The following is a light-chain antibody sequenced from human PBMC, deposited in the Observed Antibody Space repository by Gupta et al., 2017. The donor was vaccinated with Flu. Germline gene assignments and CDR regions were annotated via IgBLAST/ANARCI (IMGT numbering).Light chain of an antibody. CDR2: LGS. V-gene: IGKV2-28*01. J-gene: IGKJ2*01. Sequence: DSLVTQSPLFLPVSPGEPASISCTSSQSLLHSNGYNYLDWYFQKPGQPPQLLMLLGSTRASGVPERLNRNGSGTKFTLEMSLVEAEDIGIYYCRQSLQSAQTFSQGTKQQI. CDR1: QSLLHSNGYNY. CDR3: RQSLQSAQT.